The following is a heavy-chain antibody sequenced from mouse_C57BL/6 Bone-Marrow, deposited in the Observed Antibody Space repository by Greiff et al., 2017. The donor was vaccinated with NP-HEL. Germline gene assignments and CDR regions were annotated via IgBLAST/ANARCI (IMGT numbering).Heavy chain of an antibody. CDR1: GFTFSSYG. Sequence: EVKLVESGGDLVKPGGSLKLSCAASGFTFSSYGMSWVRQTPDTRLEWVATISSGGSYTYYPDSVKGRFTISRDNAKNTLYLQMSSLKSEDTAMYYCARLTGTGYFDVWGTGTTVTVSS. CDR2: ISSGGSYT. D-gene: IGHD4-1*01. CDR3: ARLTGTGYFDV. J-gene: IGHJ1*03. V-gene: IGHV5-6*01.